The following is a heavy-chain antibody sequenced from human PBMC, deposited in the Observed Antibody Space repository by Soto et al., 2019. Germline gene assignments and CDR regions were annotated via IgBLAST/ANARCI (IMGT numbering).Heavy chain of an antibody. Sequence: VQLVQSGAEVKKPGSSVKVSCKTAGDTFGTFAINWMRQAPGRGLEWLGGGVPVFGTPNYAPDFQGRVTITADDSASTSFMEVLSLRSDDAAIYYCATTSRGYTAFFEFWGLGTLVTVSS. CDR1: GDTFGTFA. V-gene: IGHV1-69*12. J-gene: IGHJ4*02. D-gene: IGHD5-12*01. CDR3: ATTSRGYTAFFEF. CDR2: GVPVFGTP.